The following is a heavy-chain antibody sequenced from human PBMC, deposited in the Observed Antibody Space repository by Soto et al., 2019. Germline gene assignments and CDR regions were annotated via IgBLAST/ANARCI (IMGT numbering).Heavy chain of an antibody. CDR3: AMGYCSGGSCYSGY. Sequence: GASVKVSCKGSGGTFSRYTIRWVRPAPGQGLEWMGRIIPILGIANYAQKFQGRVTITADKSTSTAYMELSSLRSEDTAVYYCAMGYCSGGSCYSGYWGQGALVTVSS. CDR2: IIPILGIA. J-gene: IGHJ4*02. CDR1: GGTFSRYT. V-gene: IGHV1-69*02. D-gene: IGHD2-15*01.